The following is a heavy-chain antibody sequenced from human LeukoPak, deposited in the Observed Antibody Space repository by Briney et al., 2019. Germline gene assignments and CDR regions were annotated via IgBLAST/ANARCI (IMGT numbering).Heavy chain of an antibody. V-gene: IGHV4-59*01. CDR2: TYYSGST. D-gene: IGHD3-22*01. Sequence: SETLSLTCTVSGGSISSYYWSWIRQPPGKGLEWIGYTYYSGSTNYNPSLKSRVTISVDTSKNQFSLKLSSVTAADTAVYYCARWYYYDSTYAFDIWGQGTMVTVSS. CDR3: ARWYYYDSTYAFDI. J-gene: IGHJ3*02. CDR1: GGSISSYY.